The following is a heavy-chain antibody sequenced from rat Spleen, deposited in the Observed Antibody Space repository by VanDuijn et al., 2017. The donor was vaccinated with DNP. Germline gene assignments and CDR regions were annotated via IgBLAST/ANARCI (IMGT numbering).Heavy chain of an antibody. CDR1: GFSLTSYT. J-gene: IGHJ1*01. CDR3: ARSTYSGSYIYYWHFDF. Sequence: QVQLKESGPGLVQPSQTLSLTCTVSGFSLTSYTVARVRQPPGRGLELIAAISSGGSTYYNSGLKSRLSISRDTSKSQVFLKMNSLHTEDTAMYCCARSTYSGSYIYYWHFDFGGPGTMVTVSS. CDR2: ISSGGST. D-gene: IGHD1-2*01. V-gene: IGHV2-6*01.